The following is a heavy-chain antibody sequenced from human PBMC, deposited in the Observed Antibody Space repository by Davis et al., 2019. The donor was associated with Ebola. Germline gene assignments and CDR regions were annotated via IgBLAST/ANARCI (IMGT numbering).Heavy chain of an antibody. Sequence: SETLSLTCTVSGGSISSSSYYWGWIRQPPGKGLEWIGSIYYSGSTYYNPSLKSRVTISVDTSKNQLSLKLSSVTAADTAVYYCARLRGYCSSTSCYYYYDMDVWGQGTTVTVSS. D-gene: IGHD2-2*01. V-gene: IGHV4-39*01. J-gene: IGHJ6*02. CDR3: ARLRGYCSSTSCYYYYDMDV. CDR2: IYYSGST. CDR1: GGSISSSSYY.